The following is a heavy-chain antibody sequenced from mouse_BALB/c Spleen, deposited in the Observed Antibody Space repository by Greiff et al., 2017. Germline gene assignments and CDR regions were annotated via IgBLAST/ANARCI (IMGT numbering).Heavy chain of an antibody. CDR1: GYTFTSYW. Sequence: VQLQQSGAELVKPGASVKMSCKASGYTFTSYWMHWVKQRPGQGLEWIGYINPSTGYTEYNQKFKDKATLTADKSSSTAYMQLSSLTSEDSAVYYCARGDGNYLYAMDYWGQGTSVTVSS. D-gene: IGHD2-1*01. J-gene: IGHJ4*01. CDR3: ARGDGNYLYAMDY. V-gene: IGHV1-7*01. CDR2: INPSTGYT.